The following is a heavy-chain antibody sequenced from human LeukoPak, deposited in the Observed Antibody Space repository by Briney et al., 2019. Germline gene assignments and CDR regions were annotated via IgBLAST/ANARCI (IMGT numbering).Heavy chain of an antibody. D-gene: IGHD4-17*01. CDR1: GFAFTSYW. J-gene: IGHJ4*02. Sequence: GGSLRLSCAASGFAFTSYWMHWVRQAPGKGLVWVSRINSDGSSTSYADSVKGRFTISRDNSNNALYLQMNSLRAEDTAVYYCARARRCGLYDDYGGCFDYWGQGTLVTVSS. CDR2: INSDGSST. CDR3: ARARRCGLYDDYGGCFDY. V-gene: IGHV3-74*01.